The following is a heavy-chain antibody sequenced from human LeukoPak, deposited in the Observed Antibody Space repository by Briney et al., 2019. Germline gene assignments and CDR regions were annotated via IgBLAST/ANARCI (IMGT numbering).Heavy chain of an antibody. CDR3: AKDRGGSYNY. CDR1: GFTFDDYC. D-gene: IGHD1-26*01. J-gene: IGHJ4*02. Sequence: GRSLRLSCAASGFTFDDYCMHWVRQAPGEGLEWVSGISRNSGSIGYADFVKGRFTISRDNAKNSLYLQMNSLRAEDTALYYCAKDRGGSYNYWGQGTLVTVSS. V-gene: IGHV3-9*01. CDR2: ISRNSGSI.